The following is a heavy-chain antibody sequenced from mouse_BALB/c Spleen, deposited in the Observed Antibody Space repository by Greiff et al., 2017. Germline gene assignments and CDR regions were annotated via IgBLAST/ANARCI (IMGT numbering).Heavy chain of an antibody. V-gene: IGHV5-4*02. CDR2: ISDGGSYT. CDR1: GFTFSDYY. J-gene: IGHJ4*01. Sequence: EVQLVESGGGLVKPGGSLKLSCAASGFTFSDYYMYWVRQTPEKRLEWVATISDGGSYTYYPDSVKGRFTISRDNAKNNLYLQMSSLKSEDTAMYYCARGNYYGSSYGAMDYWGQGTSVTVSS. CDR3: ARGNYYGSSYGAMDY. D-gene: IGHD1-1*01.